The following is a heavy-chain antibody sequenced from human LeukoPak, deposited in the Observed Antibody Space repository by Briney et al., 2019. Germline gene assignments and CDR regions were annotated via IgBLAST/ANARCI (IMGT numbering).Heavy chain of an antibody. CDR3: ARAKQLYYYYYMDV. D-gene: IGHD6-13*01. CDR1: GFTFSSYS. CDR2: ISGSGGST. Sequence: GGSLRLSCAASGFTFSSYSMNWVRQAPGKGLEWVSTISGSGGSTYYADSVKGRFTISRDNAKNSLYLQMNSLRAEDTALYHCARAKQLYYYYYMDVWGKGTTVTVSS. J-gene: IGHJ6*03. V-gene: IGHV3-21*04.